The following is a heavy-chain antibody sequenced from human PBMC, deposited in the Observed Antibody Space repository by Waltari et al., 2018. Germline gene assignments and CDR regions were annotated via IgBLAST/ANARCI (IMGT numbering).Heavy chain of an antibody. V-gene: IGHV1-46*01. D-gene: IGHD1-26*01. J-gene: IGHJ2*01. Sequence: QVQLVQSGAEVKKPGASVKVSCKASGYTFTSYYMHWVRQAPGQGLEWLGIINPSGGSTSYAQKFQGRVTMTRDTSTSTVYMELSSLRSEDTAVYYCARDIVGALRVNWYFDLWGRGTLVTVSS. CDR2: INPSGGST. CDR3: ARDIVGALRVNWYFDL. CDR1: GYTFTSYY.